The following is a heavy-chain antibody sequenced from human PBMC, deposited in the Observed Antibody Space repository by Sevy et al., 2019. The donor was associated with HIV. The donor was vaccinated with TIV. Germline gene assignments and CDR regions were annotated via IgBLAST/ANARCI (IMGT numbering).Heavy chain of an antibody. D-gene: IGHD3-10*01. CDR3: ITEGNSYNYYQATDV. Sequence: GGFLRLSCTAAGFTYSNAWMSWVRQAPGKGLEWVGRIKSDSDGGATEYAAFVKGRFTISRDDSENTLYVQMNSLKTVDPAIYYCITEGNSYNYYQATDVWGHGTLVLVSS. CDR1: GFTYSNAW. CDR2: IKSDSDGGAT. V-gene: IGHV3-15*01. J-gene: IGHJ6*02.